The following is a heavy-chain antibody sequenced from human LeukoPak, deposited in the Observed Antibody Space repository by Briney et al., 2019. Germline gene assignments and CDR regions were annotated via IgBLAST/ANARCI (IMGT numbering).Heavy chain of an antibody. CDR2: ISSSSSYI. V-gene: IGHV3-21*01. D-gene: IGHD2-21*01. Sequence: GGSLRLSFAASGFTFSSYSMNWVRQAPGKGLEWVSSISSSSSYIYYADSVKGRFTISRDNAKNSLYLQMNSLRAEDTAVYYCARWMVVSYYYYMDVWGKGTTVTVSS. CDR3: ARWMVVSYYYYMDV. CDR1: GFTFSSYS. J-gene: IGHJ6*03.